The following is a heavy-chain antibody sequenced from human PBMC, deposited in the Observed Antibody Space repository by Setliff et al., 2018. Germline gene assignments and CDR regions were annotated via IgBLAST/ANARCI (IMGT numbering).Heavy chain of an antibody. CDR2: IYYTGST. V-gene: IGHV4-59*01. D-gene: IGHD3-9*01. J-gene: IGHJ4*02. Sequence: SETLSLTCTVSGGSISTYYWSWIRQPPGKGLEWIGYIYYTGSTNYNPSLKSRVTISVDTSKNQFSLKLSSVTAADTAVYYCARGGADYDILTSFDYWGQGTLVTVSS. CDR3: ARGGADYDILTSFDY. CDR1: GGSISTYY.